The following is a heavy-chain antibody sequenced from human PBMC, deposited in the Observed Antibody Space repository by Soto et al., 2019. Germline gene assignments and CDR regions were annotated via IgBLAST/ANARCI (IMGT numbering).Heavy chain of an antibody. V-gene: IGHV1-18*01. J-gene: IGHJ6*02. CDR3: ARDSNPFGVVIRSPEKQKYGMDV. Sequence: AASVKVSCKASNYPFTSYGFAWVRQAPGHGLQWLGRISSYNNNADYVQEFQGRITMTTDTSTTTAVMELRSLTSDDTGVYYCARDSNPFGVVIRSPEKQKYGMDVWGQGTTVTVS. CDR2: ISSYNNNA. CDR1: NYPFTSYG. D-gene: IGHD3-3*01.